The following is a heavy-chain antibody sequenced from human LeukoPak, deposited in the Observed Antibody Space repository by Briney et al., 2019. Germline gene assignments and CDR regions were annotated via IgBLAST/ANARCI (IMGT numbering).Heavy chain of an antibody. CDR1: GGSFSGYY. D-gene: IGHD5-18*01. CDR3: ARGIRGYSYGYRLKNYYFDY. V-gene: IGHV4-34*01. Sequence: SETLSLTCAVYGGSFSGYYWSWIRQPPGKGLEWIGEINHSGSTNYNPSLKSRVTISVDTSKNQFSLKLSSVTAADTAVYYCARGIRGYSYGYRLKNYYFDYWGQGTLVTVSS. CDR2: INHSGST. J-gene: IGHJ4*02.